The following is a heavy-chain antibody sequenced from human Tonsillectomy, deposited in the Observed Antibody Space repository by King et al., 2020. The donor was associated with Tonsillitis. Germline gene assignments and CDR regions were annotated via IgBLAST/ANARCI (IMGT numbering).Heavy chain of an antibody. D-gene: IGHD5-18*01. CDR2: ITPFNGDT. V-gene: IGHV1-45*02. J-gene: IGHJ4*02. CDR1: GYIFTYRY. Sequence: QLVQSGAEVRKTGSSVKVSCKASGYIFTYRYLHWVRQAPGQALEWMGWITPFNGDTNYAQKFQDRVTITRDKSMSTAYMALSSLRSEDTAMYYCASGEYSYGYFVSWGQGTLVTVSS. CDR3: ASGEYSYGYFVS.